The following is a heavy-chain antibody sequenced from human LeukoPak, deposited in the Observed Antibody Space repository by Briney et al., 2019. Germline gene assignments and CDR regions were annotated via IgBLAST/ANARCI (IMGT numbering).Heavy chain of an antibody. CDR1: GYTFTNYG. CDR3: AITDYGGNSGDY. Sequence: GASVKVSCKASGYTFTNYGISWVRQAPGQGLEWMGIIYPGDSDTRYSPSFQGQVTISADKSISTAYLQWSSLKASDTAMYYCAITDYGGNSGDYWGQGTLVTVSS. J-gene: IGHJ4*02. CDR2: IYPGDSDT. V-gene: IGHV5-51*01. D-gene: IGHD4-23*01.